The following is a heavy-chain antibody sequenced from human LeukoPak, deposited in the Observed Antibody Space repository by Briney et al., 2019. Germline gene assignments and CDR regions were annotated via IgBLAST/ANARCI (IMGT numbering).Heavy chain of an antibody. Sequence: GGSLRLSCAASGFTFDDYAMHWVRQAPGKGLEWVSGISWNSGSIGYADSVKGRFTTSRDNAKNSLYLQMNSLRAEDTALYYCAKDPDGYDDYWGQGTLVTVSS. J-gene: IGHJ4*02. CDR2: ISWNSGSI. CDR1: GFTFDDYA. CDR3: AKDPDGYDDY. V-gene: IGHV3-9*01. D-gene: IGHD5-24*01.